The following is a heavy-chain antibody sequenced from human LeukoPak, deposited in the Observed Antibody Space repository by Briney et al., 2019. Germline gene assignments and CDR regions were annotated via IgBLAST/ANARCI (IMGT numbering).Heavy chain of an antibody. Sequence: PSETLSLTCTVSGGSISSSSYYWGWIRQPPGKGLEWIGSIYYSGSTYYNPSLKSRVTISVDTSKNQFSLKLSSVTAADTAVYYCARQPDIVVVVAAFSSDYWGQGTLVTVSS. CDR2: IYYSGST. D-gene: IGHD2-15*01. J-gene: IGHJ4*02. V-gene: IGHV4-39*01. CDR1: GGSISSSSYY. CDR3: ARQPDIVVVVAAFSSDY.